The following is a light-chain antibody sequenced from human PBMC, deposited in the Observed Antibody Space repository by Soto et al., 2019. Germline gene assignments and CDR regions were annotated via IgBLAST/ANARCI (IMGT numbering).Light chain of an antibody. J-gene: IGLJ1*01. Sequence: ALTQPASVSGSPGQSITISCTGTSSDVGSYNLVSWYQHHPGKAPKLMIYVVGKRPSGVSSRFSGSKSGNTASLTISGLQAEDEADYYCCSYAGSGTPYVFGTGTKLTVL. CDR1: SSDVGSYNL. V-gene: IGLV2-23*02. CDR3: CSYAGSGTPYV. CDR2: VVG.